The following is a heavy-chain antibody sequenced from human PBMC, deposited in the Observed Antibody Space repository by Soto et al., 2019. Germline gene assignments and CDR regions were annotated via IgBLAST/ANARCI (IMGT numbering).Heavy chain of an antibody. D-gene: IGHD3-10*01. Sequence: PGGSLRLSCVASGLTFGSRAMSWDRQAPGEGLQWVATITDNGRDAKDADSVRGRFVISRDNSKKTLYLQMTSLTAEDSAMYFCARGSTESYPGSRIFDFWGRGTLVTVSS. V-gene: IGHV3-23*01. CDR1: GLTFGSRA. CDR2: ITDNGRDA. J-gene: IGHJ4*02. CDR3: ARGSTESYPGSRIFDF.